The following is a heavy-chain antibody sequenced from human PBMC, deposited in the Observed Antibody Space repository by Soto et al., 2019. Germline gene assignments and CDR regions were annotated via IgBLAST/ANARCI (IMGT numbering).Heavy chain of an antibody. Sequence: EVQLVESGGALVQPGGSLRLSCAASGFTFSSYWMHWVRQAPGKGLVWVSRINSDGTITSHADSVKGRFTVSRDNAKNSLYLQMNSLRADDTAVYYFARVGYGNYHFDYWGQGILVTVSS. CDR3: ARVGYGNYHFDY. V-gene: IGHV3-74*01. D-gene: IGHD4-17*01. J-gene: IGHJ4*02. CDR2: INSDGTIT. CDR1: GFTFSSYW.